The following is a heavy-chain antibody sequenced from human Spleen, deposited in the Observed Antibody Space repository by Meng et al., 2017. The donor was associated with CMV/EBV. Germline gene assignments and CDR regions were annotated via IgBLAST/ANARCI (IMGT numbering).Heavy chain of an antibody. CDR1: GGTVSSYA. V-gene: IGHV1-69*04. D-gene: IGHD3-10*01. CDR2: IIPILGIT. CDR3: ARTTTTSRGYFDL. J-gene: IGHJ2*01. Sequence: SCKASGGTVSSYASSWVRQAPGQGREWMGRIIPILGITNYAQKFQGSVTITADKFTSTAFMELSSLTSEDTAVYYCARTTTTSRGYFDLWGRGTLVTVSA.